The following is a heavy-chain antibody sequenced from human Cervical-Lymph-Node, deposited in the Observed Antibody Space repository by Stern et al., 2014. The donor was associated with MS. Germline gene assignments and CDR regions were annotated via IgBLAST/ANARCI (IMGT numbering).Heavy chain of an antibody. CDR1: GFSLSTSGVI. CDR2: SYWDDDK. Sequence: QVTLRESGPTLVKPTQTLTLTCTFSGFSLSTSGVIVGWIRQPPGKALEWLALSYWDDDKRSNPSLESRLTITKDTSKNEVVLTMTNVDPVDTATCDCAHRRPWFMGYYYFDSWGQGALVTVSS. V-gene: IGHV2-5*02. J-gene: IGHJ4*02. CDR3: AHRRPWFMGYYYFDS. D-gene: IGHD1-26*01.